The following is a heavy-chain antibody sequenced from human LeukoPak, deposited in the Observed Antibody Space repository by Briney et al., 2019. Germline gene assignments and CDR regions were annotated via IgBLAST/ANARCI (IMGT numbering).Heavy chain of an antibody. D-gene: IGHD3-3*01. V-gene: IGHV4-61*02. CDR3: ARDSLLGAYYDFWSGPPRAFDI. J-gene: IGHJ3*02. CDR2: IYTSGST. CDR1: GGSISSGNYY. Sequence: SQTLSLTCTVSGGSISSGNYYWSWIRQPAGKGLEWIGRIYTSGSTNYNPSLKSRVTISVDTSKNQFSLKLSSVTAADTAVYYCARDSLLGAYYDFWSGPPRAFDIWGQGTMVTVSS.